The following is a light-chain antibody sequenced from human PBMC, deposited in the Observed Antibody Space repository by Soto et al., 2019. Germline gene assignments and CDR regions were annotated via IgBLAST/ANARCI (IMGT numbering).Light chain of an antibody. CDR3: SSFTNSNTWV. V-gene: IGLV2-18*02. Sequence: QSALTQPPSVSGSPGQSVTISCTGSSSDFGVYNRVSWYQQSPGTVPKLIIYEVSNRPSGVPDRFSGSKSGNTASLTISGLQAEDEADYYCSSFTNSNTWVLGGGTKLTVL. J-gene: IGLJ3*02. CDR2: EVS. CDR1: SSDFGVYNR.